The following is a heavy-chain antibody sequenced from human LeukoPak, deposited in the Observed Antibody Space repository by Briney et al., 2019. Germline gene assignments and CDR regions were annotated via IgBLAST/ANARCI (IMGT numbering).Heavy chain of an antibody. CDR3: SKWGDYDVLTGYYDSDF. J-gene: IGHJ4*02. Sequence: GGSLRLSCAASGFTFNKYAMSWVRQAPGKGLEWVSAILGSGRSAYYADSVKGRFTISRDNSKNSLFLQMNSLRVEDTALYYCSKWGDYDVLTGYYDSDFWGQGTLVTVSA. CDR2: ILGSGRSA. D-gene: IGHD3-9*01. CDR1: GFTFNKYA. V-gene: IGHV3-23*01.